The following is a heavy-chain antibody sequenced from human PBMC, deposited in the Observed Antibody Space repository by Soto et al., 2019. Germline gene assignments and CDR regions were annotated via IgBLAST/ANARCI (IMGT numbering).Heavy chain of an antibody. V-gene: IGHV3-23*01. D-gene: IGHD1-26*01. Sequence: GSLRLSCAASGFTFSSYAMSWVRQAPGKGLEWVSAISGSGGSTYYADSVKGRFTISRDNSKNTLYLQMNSLRAEDTAVYYCAKPKDRTSWEYYFDYWGQGTLVTVSS. CDR1: GFTFSSYA. J-gene: IGHJ4*02. CDR2: ISGSGGST. CDR3: AKPKDRTSWEYYFDY.